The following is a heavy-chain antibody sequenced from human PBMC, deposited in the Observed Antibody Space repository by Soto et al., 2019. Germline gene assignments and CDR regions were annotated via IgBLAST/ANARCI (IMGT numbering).Heavy chain of an antibody. D-gene: IGHD3-22*01. J-gene: IGHJ4*02. Sequence: GGSLRLSCAASGFTFSSYAMSWVRQAPGKGLEWVSAISGSGGSTYYADSVKGRFTISRDNSKNTLYLQMNSLRAEDTAVYYCAKWSYYDSSGYYLVYYFDYWGQGTLVTVSS. CDR3: AKWSYYDSSGYYLVYYFDY. CDR1: GFTFSSYA. V-gene: IGHV3-23*01. CDR2: ISGSGGST.